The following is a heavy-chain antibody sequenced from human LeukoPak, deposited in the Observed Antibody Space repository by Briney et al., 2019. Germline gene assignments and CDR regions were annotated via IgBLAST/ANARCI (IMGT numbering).Heavy chain of an antibody. V-gene: IGHV3-21*01. J-gene: IGHJ4*02. D-gene: IGHD3-10*01. CDR2: ISSSSSYI. CDR1: GFTFSSYE. Sequence: PGGSLRLSCAASGFTFSSYEMNWVRQAPGKGLEWVSSISSSSSYIYYADSVKGRFTISRDNAKNSLYLQMNSLRAEDTAVYYCARDAYYYGSGSDYWGQGTLVTVSS. CDR3: ARDAYYYGSGSDY.